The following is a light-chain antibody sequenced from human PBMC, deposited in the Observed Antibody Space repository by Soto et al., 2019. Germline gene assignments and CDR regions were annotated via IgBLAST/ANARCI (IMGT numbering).Light chain of an antibody. J-gene: IGKJ2*01. CDR2: GAS. Sequence: DIVLTQYPGTLSLSAGERATLSCRASQSVSSNYLAWYQQKPGQAPRLLIYGASSRATGIPDRFSGSGSGTDFTLTITGLEPEESAVYYCQQSDRFPYTFGQGTKLEIK. V-gene: IGKV3-20*01. CDR1: QSVSSNY. CDR3: QQSDRFPYT.